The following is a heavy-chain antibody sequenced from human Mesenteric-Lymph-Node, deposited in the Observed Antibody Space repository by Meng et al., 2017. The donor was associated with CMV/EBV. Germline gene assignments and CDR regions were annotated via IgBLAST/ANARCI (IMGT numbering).Heavy chain of an antibody. V-gene: IGHV3-9*01. J-gene: IGHJ4*02. CDR3: ARVKADVGATDY. Sequence: SLKISCAASGFTFDDYAMHWVRQAPGKGLEWVSGISWNSDGIGYVDSVNGRFTISRDNAKNSLYLQMNSLRAEDTAVYYCARVKADVGATDYWGQGTLVTVSS. CDR2: ISWNSDGI. CDR1: GFTFDDYA. D-gene: IGHD1-26*01.